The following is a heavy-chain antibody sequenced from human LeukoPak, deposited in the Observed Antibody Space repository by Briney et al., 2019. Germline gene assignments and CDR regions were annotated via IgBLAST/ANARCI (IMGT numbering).Heavy chain of an antibody. V-gene: IGHV1-18*01. D-gene: IGHD2-2*02. J-gene: IGHJ4*02. CDR2: ISAYNGNT. CDR1: GYTFTSYG. CDR3: ARDCSSTSCYNKLVDY. Sequence: ASVKVSCKASGYTFTSYGISWVRQAPGQGLEWMGWISAYNGNTNYAQKLQGRVTMTTDTSTSTAYMELRSLRSDDTAVYYCARDCSSTSCYNKLVDYWGQGTLVTVSS.